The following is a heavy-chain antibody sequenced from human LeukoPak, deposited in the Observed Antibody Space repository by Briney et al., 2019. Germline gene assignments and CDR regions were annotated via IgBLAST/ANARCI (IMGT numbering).Heavy chain of an antibody. V-gene: IGHV4-59*01. J-gene: IGHJ5*02. CDR2: IFDSGSP. CDR1: GGSISGYY. Sequence: PSETLSLTCTVSGGSISGYYWSWIRQPPGKGLEWIGYIFDSGSPDYNPSLKSRVTISVDTSKNQFSLKLSSVTAADTAVYYCARDGSRRGDWFDPWGQGTLVTVSS. D-gene: IGHD1-26*01. CDR3: ARDGSRRGDWFDP.